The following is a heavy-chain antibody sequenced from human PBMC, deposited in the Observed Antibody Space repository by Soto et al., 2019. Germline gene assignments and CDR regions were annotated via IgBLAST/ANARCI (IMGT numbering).Heavy chain of an antibody. CDR1: GYTLTELS. V-gene: IGHV1-24*01. Sequence: ASVKVSCKVSGYTLTELSMHWVRQAPGKGLEWMGGFDPEDGETIYAQKFQGRVTMTEDTSTDTAYMELSSLRSEDTAVYYCATETPSGYCTNGVCPRDGMDVWGQGTTVTVSS. CDR3: ATETPSGYCTNGVCPRDGMDV. D-gene: IGHD2-8*01. J-gene: IGHJ6*02. CDR2: FDPEDGET.